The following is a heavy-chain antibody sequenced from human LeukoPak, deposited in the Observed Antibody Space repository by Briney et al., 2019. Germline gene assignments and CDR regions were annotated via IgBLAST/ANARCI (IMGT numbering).Heavy chain of an antibody. V-gene: IGHV1-2*02. J-gene: IGHJ4*02. CDR1: GYTFTGYY. CDR2: INPNSGGT. CDR3: ARGALIARYCRGGSCHRRGFDY. D-gene: IGHD2-15*01. Sequence: GASVKVSCKASGYTFTGYYMHWVRQAPGQGLEWMGWINPNSGGTNYAQKFQGRVTMTRDTSISTAYMELSRLRSDDTAVYYCARGALIARYCRGGSCHRRGFDYWGQGTLVTVSS.